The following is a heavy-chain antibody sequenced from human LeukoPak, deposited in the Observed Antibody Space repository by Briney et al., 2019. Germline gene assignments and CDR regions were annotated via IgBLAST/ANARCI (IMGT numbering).Heavy chain of an antibody. CDR3: ARLVARYSSLSY. CDR2: INHSGST. J-gene: IGHJ4*02. V-gene: IGHV4-34*01. D-gene: IGHD6-13*01. CDR1: GFTFSRFW. Sequence: PGGSLRLSCAASGFTFSRFWMSWIRQPPGKGLEWIGEINHSGSTNYNPSLKSRVTISVDTSKNQFSLKLSSVTAADTAVYYCARLVARYSSLSYWGQGTLVTVSS.